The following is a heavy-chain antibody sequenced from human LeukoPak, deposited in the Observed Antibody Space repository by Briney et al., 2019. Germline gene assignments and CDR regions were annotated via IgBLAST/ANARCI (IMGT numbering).Heavy chain of an antibody. CDR1: GYTFTGYY. D-gene: IGHD6-13*01. Sequence: ASVKVSCKASGYTFTGYYIHWVRQAPGQGPEWMGWINPNSGGTNYAQKLQGRVTMTTDTSTSTAYMELRSLRSDDTAVYYCASGAAAGSYYYYGMDVWGQGTTVTVSS. CDR3: ASGAAAGSYYYYGMDV. CDR2: INPNSGGT. J-gene: IGHJ6*02. V-gene: IGHV1-2*02.